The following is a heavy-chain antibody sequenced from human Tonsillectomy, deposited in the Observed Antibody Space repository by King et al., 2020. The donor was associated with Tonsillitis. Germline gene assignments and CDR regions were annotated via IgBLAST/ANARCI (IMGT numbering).Heavy chain of an antibody. V-gene: IGHV1-18*01. CDR3: ARVKLWFGELPYRDV. D-gene: IGHD3-10*01. CDR2: ITSYNRNT. CDR1: GYTFSNYG. J-gene: IGHJ6*04. Sequence: QLVQSGAEVKNPGASVKVSCKASGYTFSNYGITWVRQAPGQGLEWMGWITSYNRNTYYAQNFQGRVTMTTDTHMSTAYMELRSLRFDDTAVYYCARVKLWFGELPYRDVWGKGSTVTVAS.